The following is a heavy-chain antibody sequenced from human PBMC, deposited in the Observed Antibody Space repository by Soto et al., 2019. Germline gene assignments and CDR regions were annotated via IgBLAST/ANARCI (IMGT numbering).Heavy chain of an antibody. D-gene: IGHD3-16*02. Sequence: PGGALILSCEASGFTFSSYIMNWVRQAAEKGLEWVASISNNGDTAYYADSVKGRFTISRGNSENTLYLQMNGLRADDTALYFCAKSRVFIGAIVTLLDSWGQGTQVTVLL. CDR3: AKSRVFIGAIVTLLDS. V-gene: IGHV3-23*01. CDR2: ISNNGDTA. J-gene: IGHJ4*02. CDR1: GFTFSSYI.